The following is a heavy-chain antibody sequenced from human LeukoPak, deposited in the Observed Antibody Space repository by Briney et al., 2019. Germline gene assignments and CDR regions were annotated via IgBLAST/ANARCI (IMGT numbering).Heavy chain of an antibody. CDR3: ARDRLSRDGYNLYYYYGMDV. CDR2: IYYSGST. D-gene: IGHD5-12*01. CDR1: GGSISNYY. J-gene: IGHJ6*02. V-gene: IGHV4-59*06. Sequence: SETLSLTCTVSGGSISNYYWTWVRQPAGKGLEWIGYIYYSGSTYYNPSLKSRVTISVDTSKNQFSLKLSSVTAADTAVYYCARDRLSRDGYNLYYYYGMDVWGQGTTVTVSS.